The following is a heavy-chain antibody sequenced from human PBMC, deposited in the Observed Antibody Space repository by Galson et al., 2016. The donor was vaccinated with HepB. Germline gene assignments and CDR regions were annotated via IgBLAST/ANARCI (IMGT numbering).Heavy chain of an antibody. CDR2: INPIFGTA. D-gene: IGHD3-16*02. CDR3: ARGVRTFGGIITCRGSAFDI. CDR1: GGTFSSYG. V-gene: IGHV1-69*06. Sequence: SVKVSCKASGGTFSSYGLSWVRQAPGQGLEWMGGINPIFGTANYAEKFQARVTITADKSTTTGYMELSSLTSDDTAVYYCARGVRTFGGIITCRGSAFDIWGKGTMVTVAS. J-gene: IGHJ3*02.